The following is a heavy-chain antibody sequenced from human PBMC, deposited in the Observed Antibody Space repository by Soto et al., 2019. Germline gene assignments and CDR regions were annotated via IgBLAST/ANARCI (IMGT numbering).Heavy chain of an antibody. CDR3: ARSQTTVTSYAY. CDR2: IYHSGST. D-gene: IGHD4-17*01. V-gene: IGHV4-30-2*01. Sequence: SETLSLTCTVSGGSISSGGYSWSWIRQPPGKGLEWIGYIYHSGSTYYNPSLKSRVTISVDRSKNQFSLKLSSVTAADTAVYTCARSQTTVTSYAYWGQGTLVTVSS. J-gene: IGHJ4*02. CDR1: GGSISSGGYS.